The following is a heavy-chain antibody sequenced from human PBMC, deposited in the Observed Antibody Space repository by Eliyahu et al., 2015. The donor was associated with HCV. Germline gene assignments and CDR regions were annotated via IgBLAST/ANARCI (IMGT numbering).Heavy chain of an antibody. V-gene: IGHV4-59*01. CDR2: IHYSGSP. J-gene: IGHJ5*02. CDR3: ASGGGGIAVAGTGGWFDP. Sequence: QVQLQESGPGLVKPSETLSLTCTVXGGXIXTYXWSWIRQPPGKGLEWIGYIHYSGSPNYNPPLKSRVTISVDTSKNQFSLNLTSVTAADTAVYYCASGGGGIAVAGTGGWFDPWGQGTLVTVSS. D-gene: IGHD6-19*01. CDR1: GGXIXTYX.